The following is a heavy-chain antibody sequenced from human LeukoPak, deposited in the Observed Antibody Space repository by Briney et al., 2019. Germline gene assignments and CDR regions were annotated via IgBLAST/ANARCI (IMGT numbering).Heavy chain of an antibody. J-gene: IGHJ6*03. Sequence: GGPLRLSCAASGFTFSSYELNWVRQAPGKGLEWVSYISDTGSTIYYAVSVGGRFPISRDNHKISLYLQMNSLRAEDTAVYYCARGDKHVGADYYYYMDAWGKGTTVTISS. CDR1: GFTFSSYE. CDR2: ISDTGSTI. V-gene: IGHV3-48*03. D-gene: IGHD4/OR15-4a*01. CDR3: ARGDKHVGADYYYYMDA.